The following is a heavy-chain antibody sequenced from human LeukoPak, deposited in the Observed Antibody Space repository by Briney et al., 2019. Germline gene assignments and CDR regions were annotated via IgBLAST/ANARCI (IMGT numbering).Heavy chain of an antibody. D-gene: IGHD3-10*01. CDR3: ARAAELRREDYYGSGSYYNQGLLLFDY. CDR2: INPNSGGT. V-gene: IGHV1-2*02. Sequence: ASVKVSCKASGYTFTGYYMHWVRQAPGQGLEWMGWINPNSGGTNYAQKFQGRVTMTRDTSISTAYMELRSLRSDDTAVYYCARAAELRREDYYGSGSYYNQGLLLFDYWGQGTLVTVSS. J-gene: IGHJ4*02. CDR1: GYTFTGYY.